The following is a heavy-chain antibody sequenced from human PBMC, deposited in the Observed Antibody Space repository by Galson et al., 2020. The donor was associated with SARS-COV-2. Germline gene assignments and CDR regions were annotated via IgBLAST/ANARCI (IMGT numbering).Heavy chain of an antibody. V-gene: IGHV3-21*01. J-gene: IGHJ4*02. CDR2: ISSSSSYI. D-gene: IGHD3-10*01. CDR1: GFTFSSYS. Sequence: GESLKISCAASGFTFSSYSMNWVRQAPGKGLEWVSSISSSSSYIYYADSVKGRFTISRDNAKNSLYLQMNSLRAEDTAVYYCARDRGFDYWGQGTLVTVSS. CDR3: ARDRGFDY.